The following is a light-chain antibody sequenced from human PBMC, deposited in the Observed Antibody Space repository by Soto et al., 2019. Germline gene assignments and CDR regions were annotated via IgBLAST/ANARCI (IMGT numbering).Light chain of an antibody. CDR3: QQYGSSPPTFT. V-gene: IGKV3-20*01. CDR1: QSVSSSY. Sequence: EIVLTQSAGTLSLSPGERATRSCRASQSVSSSYLAWYQQKPGQAPRLLIYGASSRATGIPDRFSGSGSGTDFTLTISRLEPEDFAVYYCQQYGSSPPTFTFGPGTKADIK. J-gene: IGKJ3*01. CDR2: GAS.